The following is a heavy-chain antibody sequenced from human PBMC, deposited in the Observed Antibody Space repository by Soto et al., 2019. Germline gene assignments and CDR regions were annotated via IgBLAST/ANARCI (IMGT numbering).Heavy chain of an antibody. Sequence: VQLVESGGGVVQPGRSLRLSCAASGFTFSSYAMHWVRQAPGKGLEWVAVISYDGSNKYYADSVKGRFTISRDNSKNTLYLQMNSLRAEDTAVYYCARDTLYYGSGSYYQATYYYYYGMDVWGQGTTVTVSS. CDR3: ARDTLYYGSGSYYQATYYYYYGMDV. V-gene: IGHV3-30-3*01. CDR1: GFTFSSYA. J-gene: IGHJ6*02. CDR2: ISYDGSNK. D-gene: IGHD3-10*01.